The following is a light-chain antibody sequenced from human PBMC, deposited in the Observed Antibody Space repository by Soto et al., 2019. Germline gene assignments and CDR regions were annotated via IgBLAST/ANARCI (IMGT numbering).Light chain of an antibody. CDR1: QSVLYSSNNKNY. J-gene: IGKJ2*01. CDR3: QQYYSTPYT. V-gene: IGKV4-1*01. CDR2: WAS. Sequence: DIVMTQSPDSLAVSLGERATINRKSSQSVLYSSNNKNYLAWYQQKPGQPPKLLIYWASTRESGVPDRFSGSGSWTDFTLTISSLQAEDVAFYYCQQYYSTPYTFGQGTKLEIK.